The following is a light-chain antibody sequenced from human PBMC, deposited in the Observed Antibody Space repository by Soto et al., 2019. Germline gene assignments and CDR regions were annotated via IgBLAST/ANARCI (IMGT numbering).Light chain of an antibody. CDR3: QQYNSYSPRT. Sequence: DIPMTQSPSTLSACVGDRVTITCRASQSISRWLAWYQLKPGKAPNLLIYDASTLEKGVPARFSCSASGTDFTLTISSLQPYDFATYYCQQYNSYSPRTFGQGTKADI. CDR2: DAS. V-gene: IGKV1-5*01. CDR1: QSISRW. J-gene: IGKJ1*01.